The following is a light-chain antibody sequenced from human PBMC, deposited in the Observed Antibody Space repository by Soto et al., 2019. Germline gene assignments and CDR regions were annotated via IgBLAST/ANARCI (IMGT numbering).Light chain of an antibody. J-gene: IGLJ3*02. Sequence: SALTQPRSVSVSRGQSVTLSCTGTSSVVRDYDFVAWYRHHPGKVPKLMIFDVSGPPSGVPHRLSGSQSGNTACLTISGLQAEDGGIYYCCSYVGGHGCVFGGGTKVTV. CDR3: CSYVGGHGCV. CDR1: SSVVRDYDF. V-gene: IGLV2-11*01. CDR2: DVS.